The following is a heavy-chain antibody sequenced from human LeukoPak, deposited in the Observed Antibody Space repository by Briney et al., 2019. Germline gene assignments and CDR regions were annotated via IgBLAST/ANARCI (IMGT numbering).Heavy chain of an antibody. CDR3: TRGDGY. D-gene: IGHD2-21*02. CDR2: IKQDGSEK. V-gene: IGHV3-7*01. CDR1: GFTFSSYW. J-gene: IGHJ4*02. Sequence: GGSLRLSCAASGFTFSSYWMNWVRQAPEKGLEWVANIKQDGSEKYYVDSVKGRLTISRDNARNSLFLQMSNLRAEDTAVYYCTRGDGYWGQGTLVTVSS.